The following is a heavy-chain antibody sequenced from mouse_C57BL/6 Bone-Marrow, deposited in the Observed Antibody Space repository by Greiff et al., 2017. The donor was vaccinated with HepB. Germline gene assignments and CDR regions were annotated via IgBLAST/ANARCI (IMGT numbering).Heavy chain of an antibody. CDR1: GFSLTSYG. Sequence: VKVVESGPGLVAPSQSLSITCTVSGFSLTSYGVSWVRQPPGKGLEWLGVIWGDGSTNYHSALISRLSINKDNSKSQVFLKLNSLQTDDTATYYCAKPDGSYAMDYWGQGTSVTVSS. D-gene: IGHD2-3*01. V-gene: IGHV2-3*01. J-gene: IGHJ4*01. CDR3: AKPDGSYAMDY. CDR2: IWGDGST.